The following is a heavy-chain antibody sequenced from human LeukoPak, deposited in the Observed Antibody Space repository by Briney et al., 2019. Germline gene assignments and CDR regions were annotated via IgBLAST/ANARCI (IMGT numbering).Heavy chain of an antibody. CDR1: GFTFSSYA. CDR2: ISGSGGST. D-gene: IGHD2-15*01. Sequence: GGSLRLSCAASGFTFSSYAMSWVRQAPGKGLEWVSAISGSGGSTYYADSVKGWFTISGDNSKNTLYLQMNSLRAEDTAVYYCAKASSVVVVVAATWGQGTMVTVSS. J-gene: IGHJ3*01. V-gene: IGHV3-23*01. CDR3: AKASSVVVVVAAT.